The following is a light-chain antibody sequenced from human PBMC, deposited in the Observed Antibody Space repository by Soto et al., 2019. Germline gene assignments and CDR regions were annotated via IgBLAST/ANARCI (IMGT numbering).Light chain of an antibody. J-gene: IGLJ1*01. V-gene: IGLV2-14*01. CDR3: SSYTTTRSYV. CDR1: SSDVGGYNY. CDR2: DVS. Sequence: QSALTQPASVSGSPGQSIAISCSGTSSDVGGYNYVSWYRQHPGGVPKLMIYDVSNRPSGISDRFSASKSGNTASLTISRLQAEDEADYYCSSYTTTRSYVFGTGTKVTV.